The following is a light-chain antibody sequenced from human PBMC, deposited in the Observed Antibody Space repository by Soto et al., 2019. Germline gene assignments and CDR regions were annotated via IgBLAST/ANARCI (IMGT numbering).Light chain of an antibody. CDR2: GAS. J-gene: IGKJ1*01. CDR3: QQYGSSPTWT. Sequence: EIVLTQSPGTLSLSPGERATLSCRASQSVSSSYLAWYQQKPGQAPRLLIYGASSRATGIPDRFSGSGSGTDFTLTIIRLEPEDFAVYYCQQYGSSPTWTFGQGTKAEIK. CDR1: QSVSSSY. V-gene: IGKV3-20*01.